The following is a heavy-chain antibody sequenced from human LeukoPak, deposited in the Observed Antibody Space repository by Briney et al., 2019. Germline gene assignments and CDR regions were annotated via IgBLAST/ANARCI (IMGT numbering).Heavy chain of an antibody. CDR2: IYHSGST. V-gene: IGHV4-30-2*01. J-gene: IGHJ4*02. D-gene: IGHD6-6*01. CDR3: ARAEYSSSSDLDY. CDR1: GGSISSGGYY. Sequence: PSETLSLTCTVSGGSISSGGYYWSWIRQPPGKGLEWIGYIYHSGSTYYNPSLKSRVTISVDRSKNQFSLKLSSVTAADTAVYYCARAEYSSSSDLDYWGQGTLVTVSS.